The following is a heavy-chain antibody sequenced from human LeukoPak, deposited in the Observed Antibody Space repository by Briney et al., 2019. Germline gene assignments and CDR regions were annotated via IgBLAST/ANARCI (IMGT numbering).Heavy chain of an antibody. CDR1: GGSISSYY. CDR2: IYYSGST. D-gene: IGHD2-21*01. Sequence: SETLSLTCTVSGGSISSYYWSWVRQPPGKGLEWIGYIYYSGSTNYNPSLKSRVTISVDTSKNQFSLKLSSVTAADTAVYYCARRRPSQSMFDYWGQGTLVTVSS. V-gene: IGHV4-59*08. CDR3: ARRRPSQSMFDY. J-gene: IGHJ4*02.